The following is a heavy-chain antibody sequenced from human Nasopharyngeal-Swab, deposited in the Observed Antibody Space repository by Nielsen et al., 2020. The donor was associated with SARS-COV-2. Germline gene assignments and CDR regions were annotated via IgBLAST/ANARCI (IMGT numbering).Heavy chain of an antibody. CDR2: IYTSGST. CDR3: ARVTRDGYNYDRFDY. D-gene: IGHD5-24*01. J-gene: IGHJ4*02. V-gene: IGHV4-4*07. Sequence: SETLSLTCTVSGGSISSYYWSWIRQPAGKGLEWNGRIYTSGSTNYNPSLKSRVTMSVDTSKNQFSLKLSSVTAADTAAYYCARVTRDGYNYDRFDYWGQGTLVTVSS. CDR1: GGSISSYY.